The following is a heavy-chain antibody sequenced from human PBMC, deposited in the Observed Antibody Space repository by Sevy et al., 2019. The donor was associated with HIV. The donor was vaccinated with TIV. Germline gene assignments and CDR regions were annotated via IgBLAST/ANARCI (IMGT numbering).Heavy chain of an antibody. CDR1: GGSFSADY. D-gene: IGHD3-10*01. CDR3: ARGLGAWSDY. Sequence: SEILSLTCAVYGGSFSADYWSWIRQPPGKGLEWIGEINHSGSTNYNPSLKSRVTISVDTSKNQFSLKLSSVTAADTAVYYCARGLGAWSDYWGQGTLVTVSS. V-gene: IGHV4-34*01. J-gene: IGHJ4*02. CDR2: INHSGST.